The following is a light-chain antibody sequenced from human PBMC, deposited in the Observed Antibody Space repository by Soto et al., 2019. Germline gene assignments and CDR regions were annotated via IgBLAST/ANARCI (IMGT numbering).Light chain of an antibody. CDR1: QSISSY. V-gene: IGKV1-39*01. CDR2: AGS. J-gene: IGKJ1*01. CDR3: QQSYSTPRT. Sequence: DIQMTQSPSSLSASVGDRVTITCRASQSISSYLNWYQQKPGKAPKLLIYAGSSLQSGVPSRFSGSGSGTDFTLIISSLQPEDFATYYCQQSYSTPRTFGQGTKVDIK.